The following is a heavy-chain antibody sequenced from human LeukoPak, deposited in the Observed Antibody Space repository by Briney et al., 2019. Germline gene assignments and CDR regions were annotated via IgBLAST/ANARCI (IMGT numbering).Heavy chain of an antibody. CDR3: ARQYYSSSWLDY. J-gene: IGHJ4*02. D-gene: IGHD6-13*01. V-gene: IGHV3-7*01. CDR1: GFTFSSYW. Sequence: GESLKISCAASGFTFSSYWMSWVRQAPGKGLEWVANIKQDGSEKYYVDSVKGRFTISRDNAKNPLYLQMNSLRAEDTAVYYCARQYYSSSWLDYWGQGTLVTVSS. CDR2: IKQDGSEK.